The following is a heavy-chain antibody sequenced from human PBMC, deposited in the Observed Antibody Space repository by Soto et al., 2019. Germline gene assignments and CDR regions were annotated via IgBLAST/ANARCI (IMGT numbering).Heavy chain of an antibody. D-gene: IGHD4-17*01. CDR2: IYYSGST. V-gene: IGHV4-59*08. CDR3: ARLGGFRGDPSDPYGDLLDY. Sequence: QVQLQESGPGLVKPSETLSLTCTVSGGSISSYYWSWIRQPPGKGLEWIGYIYYSGSTNYNPSLKSRVTISVDTSKNQFSLKLSSVTAADTAVYYCARLGGFRGDPSDPYGDLLDYWGQGTLVTVSS. J-gene: IGHJ4*02. CDR1: GGSISSYY.